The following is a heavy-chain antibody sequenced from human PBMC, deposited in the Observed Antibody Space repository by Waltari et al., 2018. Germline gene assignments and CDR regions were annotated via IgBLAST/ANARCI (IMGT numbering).Heavy chain of an antibody. CDR1: GGSFSGYY. D-gene: IGHD4-17*01. CDR3: AREAPDGPMRAFDI. J-gene: IGHJ3*02. V-gene: IGHV4-34*01. CDR2: INHSGSN. Sequence: QVQLQQWGAGLLKPSETLSLTCAVYGGSFSGYYWSWIRQPPGKGLEWIGEINHSGSNNYNPSLKSRVTISVDTSKNQFSLKLSSVTAADTAVYYCAREAPDGPMRAFDIWGQGTMVTVSS.